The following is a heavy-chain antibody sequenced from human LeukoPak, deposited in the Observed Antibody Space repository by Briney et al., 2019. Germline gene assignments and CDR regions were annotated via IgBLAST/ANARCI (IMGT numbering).Heavy chain of an antibody. J-gene: IGHJ4*02. V-gene: IGHV3-23*01. CDR3: AKMSIFGVVIGGYFDS. Sequence: GGSLKLSCAASGFTFNTNAMSWVRQAPGKGLEWVSDIRPTTERTSYADSVKGRFTISRDDSKNTLYLQMNSLRAEDTAVYYCAKMSIFGVVIGGYFDSWGQGTLVTVSS. CDR1: GFTFNTNA. D-gene: IGHD3-3*01. CDR2: IRPTTERT.